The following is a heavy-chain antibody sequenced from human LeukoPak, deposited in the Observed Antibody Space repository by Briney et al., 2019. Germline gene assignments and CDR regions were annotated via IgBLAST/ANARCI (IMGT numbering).Heavy chain of an antibody. J-gene: IGHJ4*02. V-gene: IGHV3-30-3*01. D-gene: IGHD1-7*01. CDR3: ARDNWNYSMGYYFDY. CDR1: GFTFSSYA. Sequence: GGSLRLSCAASGFTFSSYAMHWVRQAPGKGLEWVAVISYDGSNKYYADSVKGRFTISRDKSKNTLYLQMNSLRAEDTAVYYCARDNWNYSMGYYFDYWGQGTLVTVSS. CDR2: ISYDGSNK.